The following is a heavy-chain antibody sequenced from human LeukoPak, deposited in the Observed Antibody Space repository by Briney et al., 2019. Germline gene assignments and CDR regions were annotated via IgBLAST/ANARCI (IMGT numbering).Heavy chain of an antibody. CDR2: IYYSGST. CDR3: ARERVYGEIGY. Sequence: SETLSLTCTVSGGSISSGDYYWSWIRQPPGKDLEWIGYIYYSGSTYYNPSLKSRVTISVDTSKNQFSLKLSSVTAADTAVYYCARERVYGEIGYRGQGTLVTVSS. J-gene: IGHJ4*02. CDR1: GGSISSGDYY. D-gene: IGHD4/OR15-4a*01. V-gene: IGHV4-30-4*08.